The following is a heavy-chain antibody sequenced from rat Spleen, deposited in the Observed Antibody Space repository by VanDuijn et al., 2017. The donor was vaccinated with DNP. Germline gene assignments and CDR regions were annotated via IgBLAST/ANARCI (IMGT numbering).Heavy chain of an antibody. CDR1: GFTFSYYW. Sequence: EVQLVESGGDLVQPGRSLKLSCVASGFTFSYYWMTWIRQVPGKGLEWVASISSSGGSTYHPDSVKGRFTISRDDAKSSLYLQMNSLKSDDTATYYCTKSTPYYALDAWGQGTSVTVSS. V-gene: IGHV5-31*01. D-gene: IGHD1-1*01. J-gene: IGHJ4*01. CDR2: ISSSGGST. CDR3: TKSTPYYALDA.